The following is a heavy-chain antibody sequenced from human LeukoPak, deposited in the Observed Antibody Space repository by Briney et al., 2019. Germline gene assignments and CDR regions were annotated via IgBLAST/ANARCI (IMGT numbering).Heavy chain of an antibody. CDR3: ARVGYYGSGSYYNNPYYYYGMDV. CDR1: GGSISSYY. J-gene: IGHJ6*04. Sequence: SETLSLTCTVSGGSISSYYWSWIRQPPGKGLEWIGYIYYSGSINYNPSLKSRVTISVDTSKNQFSLKLSSVTAADTAVYYCARVGYYGSGSYYNNPYYYYGMDVWGKGTTVTVSS. V-gene: IGHV4-59*01. CDR2: IYYSGSI. D-gene: IGHD3-10*01.